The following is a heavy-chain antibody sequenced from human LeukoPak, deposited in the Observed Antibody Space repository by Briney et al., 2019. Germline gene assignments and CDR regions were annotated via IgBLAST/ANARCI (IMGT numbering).Heavy chain of an antibody. D-gene: IGHD3/OR15-3a*01. CDR1: VFTLSDYY. Sequence: GGSLRLSCAASVFTLSDYYMSWIRQAPGKGLEWVSYSSSSGSTMYYADSVKGRFAISRDNAKNSLYLQMNSLRADDTAVYYCARRRDFVDFWGQGTLVTVSS. V-gene: IGHV3-11*01. CDR2: SSSSGSTM. CDR3: ARRRDFVDF. J-gene: IGHJ4*02.